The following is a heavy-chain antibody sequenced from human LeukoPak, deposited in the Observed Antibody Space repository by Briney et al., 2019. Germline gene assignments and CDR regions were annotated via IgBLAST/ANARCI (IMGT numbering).Heavy chain of an antibody. CDR3: AREGGDSNWPIDQ. D-gene: IGHD4-11*01. V-gene: IGHV1-18*01. CDR1: GYNFILYG. J-gene: IGHJ4*02. Sequence: ASVTVSCKTYGYNFILYGMSWVRQAPGQGLEWMGWISGDNENTKYAQKFQGRVTMTTETSTGTGYMELRGLTSDDTALYFCAREGGDSNWPIDQWGQGTLVTVSS. CDR2: ISGDNENT.